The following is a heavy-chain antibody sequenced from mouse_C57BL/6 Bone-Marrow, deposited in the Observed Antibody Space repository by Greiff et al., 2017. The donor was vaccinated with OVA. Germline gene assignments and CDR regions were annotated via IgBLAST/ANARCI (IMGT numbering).Heavy chain of an antibody. CDR2: IYPRSGNT. D-gene: IGHD1-1*01. V-gene: IGHV1-81*01. CDR1: GYTFTSYG. J-gene: IGHJ2*01. CDR3: ARNYYGSRGHY. Sequence: QVQLKESGAELARPGASVKLSCKASGYTFTSYGISWVKQRTGQGLEWIGEIYPRSGNTYYNEKFKGKATLTADKSSSTAYMELRSLTSEDSAVYFCARNYYGSRGHYWGQGTTLTVSS.